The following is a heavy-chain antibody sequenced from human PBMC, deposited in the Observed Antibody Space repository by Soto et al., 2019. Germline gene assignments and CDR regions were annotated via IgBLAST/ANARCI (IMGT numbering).Heavy chain of an antibody. CDR2: IVPMNGSP. V-gene: IGHV1-69*13. CDR1: GGMFYSSA. D-gene: IGHD3-16*01. CDR3: ARSSGGVYGIIIEGTNWFAP. Sequence: GASVKVSCKASGGMFYSSAINWVRQAPGQGLEWMGGIVPMNGSPKYAQEFLGRVTISADASATTAYMDLRGLTSEDTAVYYCARSSGGVYGIIIEGTNWFAPWGQGTLVTVSS. J-gene: IGHJ5*02.